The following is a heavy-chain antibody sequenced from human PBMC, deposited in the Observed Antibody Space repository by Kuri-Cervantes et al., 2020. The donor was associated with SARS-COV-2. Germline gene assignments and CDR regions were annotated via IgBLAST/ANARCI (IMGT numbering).Heavy chain of an antibody. CDR2: TNTDGSST. J-gene: IGHJ6*02. Sequence: GESLKISCAASGFTFSNYWMHWVRQAPGKGLVWVSRTNTDGSSTSYADSVKGRFTISRDNAKSSLYLQMNSLRDEDTAVYYCARGYCSSTSCPPYYYYGMDVWGQGTTVTVSS. CDR3: ARGYCSSTSCPPYYYYGMDV. V-gene: IGHV3-74*01. D-gene: IGHD2-2*01. CDR1: GFTFSNYW.